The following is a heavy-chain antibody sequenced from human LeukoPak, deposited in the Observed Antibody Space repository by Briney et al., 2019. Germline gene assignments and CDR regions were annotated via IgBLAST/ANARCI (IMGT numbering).Heavy chain of an antibody. CDR3: AELGITMIGGV. CDR1: GFTFSSYE. Sequence: GGSLRPSGAPSGFTFSSYEINWVPRAPGKGLKGVSYISSSGSTIYCADSVKGRFTISRDNAKNSLYLQMNSLRAEDTAVYYCAELGITMIGGVWGKGTTVTISS. CDR2: ISSSGSTI. V-gene: IGHV3-48*03. J-gene: IGHJ6*04. D-gene: IGHD3-10*02.